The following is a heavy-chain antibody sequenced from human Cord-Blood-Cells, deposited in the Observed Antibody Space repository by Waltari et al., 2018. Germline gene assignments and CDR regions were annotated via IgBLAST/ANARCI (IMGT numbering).Heavy chain of an antibody. CDR1: RSTFSSYA. J-gene: IGHJ4*02. V-gene: IGHV1-69*04. CDR3: ARGGNWNYFDY. CDR2: IIPILGIA. Sequence: QVQLVQSGAEVKKPGSSVKVSCKASRSTFSSYAHSWVRQAPGQGLEWMGGIIPILGIANYAQKFQGRVTITADESTSTAYMELSSLRSEDTAVYYCARGGNWNYFDYWGQGTLVTVSS. D-gene: IGHD1-20*01.